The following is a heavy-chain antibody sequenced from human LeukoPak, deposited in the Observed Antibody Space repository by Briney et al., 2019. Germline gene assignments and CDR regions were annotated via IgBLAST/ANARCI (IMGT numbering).Heavy chain of an antibody. CDR1: GYSISSGYY. CDR3: ARDAYYDILTD. D-gene: IGHD3-9*01. Sequence: PSETLSLTCAVSGYSISSGYYWGWIRQPAGKGLEWIGRIYTSGSTNYNPSLKSRVTISVDTSKNQFSLKLSSVTAADTAVYYCARDAYYDILTDWGQGTLVTVSS. CDR2: IYTSGST. V-gene: IGHV4-61*02. J-gene: IGHJ4*02.